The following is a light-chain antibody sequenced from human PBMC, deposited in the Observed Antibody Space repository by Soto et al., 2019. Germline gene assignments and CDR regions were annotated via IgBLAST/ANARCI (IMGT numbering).Light chain of an antibody. Sequence: DIQMTQSPSSVSASVGDRVTITCRASQNIISWLAWYQQKPGRAPKLLIYAASTLQSGVPSRFSGSGSGTDFTLTINSLQPEDFATYYCQQAYSFPVTFGQGTRLEIK. CDR2: AAS. V-gene: IGKV1-12*01. J-gene: IGKJ5*01. CDR1: QNIISW. CDR3: QQAYSFPVT.